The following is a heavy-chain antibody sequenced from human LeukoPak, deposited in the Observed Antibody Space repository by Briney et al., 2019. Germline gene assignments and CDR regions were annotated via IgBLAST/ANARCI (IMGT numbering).Heavy chain of an antibody. CDR2: IGPYNINT. J-gene: IGHJ5*02. Sequence: GASVKVSCTAFGYTFTTHGINWVRQAPGQGLEWMGWIGPYNINTHYAQKVQGRVTMTTDTSTSTAYMELRSLRSDDTAVYYCARTRDCSRTNCYVMDPWGQGTLVTVSS. CDR1: GYTFTTHG. V-gene: IGHV1-18*04. CDR3: ARTRDCSRTNCYVMDP. D-gene: IGHD2-2*01.